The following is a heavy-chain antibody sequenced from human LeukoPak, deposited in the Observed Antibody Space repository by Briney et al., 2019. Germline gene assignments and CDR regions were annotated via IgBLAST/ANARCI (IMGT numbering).Heavy chain of an antibody. V-gene: IGHV3-23*01. CDR2: ISSSGGST. CDR3: ARDPSSSRHYYYMDV. D-gene: IGHD6-13*01. Sequence: TGGSLRLSCAASGFTLTTYWMSWVRQAPGKGLEWVSSISSSGGSTYYADSVKGRFTISRDNAKNSLYLQMNSLRAEDTALYYCARDPSSSRHYYYMDVWGKGTTVTVSS. J-gene: IGHJ6*03. CDR1: GFTLTTYW.